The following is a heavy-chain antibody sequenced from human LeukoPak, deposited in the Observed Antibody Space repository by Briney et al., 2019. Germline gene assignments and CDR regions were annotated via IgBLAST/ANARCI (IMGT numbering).Heavy chain of an antibody. V-gene: IGHV4-59*08. J-gene: IGHJ4*02. CDR2: IYYSGST. CDR1: GGSISSYY. D-gene: IGHD3-22*01. CDR3: ARLLYYYDSSGYEYYFDY. Sequence: RTSETLSLTCTVSGGSISSYYWSWIRQPPGKGLEWIGYIYYSGSTNYNPSLKSRVTISVDTSKNQFSLKLSSVTAADTAVYYCARLLYYYDSSGYEYYFDYWGQGTLVTVSS.